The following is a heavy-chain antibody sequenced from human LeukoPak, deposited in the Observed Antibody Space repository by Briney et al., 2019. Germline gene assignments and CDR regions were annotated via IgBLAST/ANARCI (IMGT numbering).Heavy chain of an antibody. CDR2: IYTSGST. CDR1: GGSISSYY. Sequence: SETLSLTCTVSGGSISSYYWSWIRQPAGKGLEWIGRIYTSGSTNYNPSLKSRVTISVDTSKNQFSLKLSSVTAADTAVYYCAISLYDYVWGSYRFDYWGQGTLVTVSS. J-gene: IGHJ4*02. D-gene: IGHD3-16*02. V-gene: IGHV4-4*07. CDR3: AISLYDYVWGSYRFDY.